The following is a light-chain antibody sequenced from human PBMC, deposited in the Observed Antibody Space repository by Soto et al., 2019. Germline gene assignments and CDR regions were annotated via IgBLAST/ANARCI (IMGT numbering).Light chain of an antibody. CDR2: GAS. Sequence: ETVLTQSPGTLSLSPGERATLFCRASQSITSNHLAWYQQKPGQAPRLLIYGASSRATGIPDRFSGSGSGTDFTLTISRLEPADFAVYYCQQHGTSPPSWTFGQGTKVEIK. J-gene: IGKJ1*01. CDR1: QSITSNH. CDR3: QQHGTSPPSWT. V-gene: IGKV3-20*01.